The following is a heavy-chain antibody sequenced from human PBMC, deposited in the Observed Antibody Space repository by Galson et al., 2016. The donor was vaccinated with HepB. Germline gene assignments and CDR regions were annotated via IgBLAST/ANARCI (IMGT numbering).Heavy chain of an antibody. CDR2: VYSSGTT. D-gene: IGHD2-2*01. V-gene: IGHV3-53*01. CDR1: GFTITNNY. J-gene: IGHJ3*01. CDR3: ARGGIRMFEVVVSRDALDL. Sequence: SLRLSCAASGFTITNNYMTWVRQAPGKGLEWVSVVYSSGTTYYADSVKGRFTISRDNSKNTVHLQMNSLRAEDTAVYYCARGGIRMFEVVVSRDALDLWGQGTMVSVSS.